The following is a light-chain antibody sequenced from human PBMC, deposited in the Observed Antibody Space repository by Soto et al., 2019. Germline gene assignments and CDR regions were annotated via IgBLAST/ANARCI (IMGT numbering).Light chain of an antibody. Sequence: DNQRSQPPSTRSGSVGERVITTCLASHSISSWLAWYQQKPGKAHKLLIYDASSLESGVPSRFGGSGSGTEFTLTISSLQPDDFATYCCQQYNSYSWTFGQGTKVDIK. V-gene: IGKV1-5*01. CDR1: HSISSW. CDR2: DAS. J-gene: IGKJ1*01. CDR3: QQYNSYSWT.